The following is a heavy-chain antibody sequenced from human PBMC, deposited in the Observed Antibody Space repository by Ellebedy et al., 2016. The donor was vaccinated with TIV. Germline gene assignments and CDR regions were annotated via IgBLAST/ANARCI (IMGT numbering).Heavy chain of an antibody. J-gene: IGHJ3*02. D-gene: IGHD5-24*01. CDR2: ISNRDRT. CDR3: ARGINFEAFDI. Sequence: GSLRLSXTVSGDSISSSSDYWVWIRQPPGKGLEWIGTISNRDRTDYNPSLKSRVFILVDASKNQFFLKLTSVTAADTAVYYCARGINFEAFDIWGRGTMVTVSS. V-gene: IGHV4-39*07. CDR1: GDSISSSSDY.